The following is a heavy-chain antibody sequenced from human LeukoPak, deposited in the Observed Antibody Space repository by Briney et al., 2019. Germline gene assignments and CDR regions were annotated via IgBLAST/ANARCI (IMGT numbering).Heavy chain of an antibody. V-gene: IGHV3-53*01. D-gene: IGHD4/OR15-4a*01. J-gene: IGHJ4*02. Sequence: QPGGSLRLSCTVSGFTVSSNSMSWVRQAPGKGLEWVSFIYSDNTHYSDSVKGRFTISRDNSKNTLYLQMSSLRAEDTAVYYCARRAGAYSHPYDYWGQGTLVTVSS. CDR3: ARRAGAYSHPYDY. CDR1: GFTVSSNS. CDR2: IYSDNT.